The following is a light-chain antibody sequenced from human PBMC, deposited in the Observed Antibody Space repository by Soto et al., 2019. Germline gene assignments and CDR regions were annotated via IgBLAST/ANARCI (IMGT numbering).Light chain of an antibody. CDR1: QSVSSSY. Sequence: EIVLTQSPGTLSLSPGERATLSCRASQSVSSSYLAWYQQKPGQAPRLLMYGASSRATGIPDRFSGSGSGTDFTLTISRREPEDFAVYYCQQYGSSPQTFGGGTKVEIK. V-gene: IGKV3-20*01. J-gene: IGKJ4*01. CDR3: QQYGSSPQT. CDR2: GAS.